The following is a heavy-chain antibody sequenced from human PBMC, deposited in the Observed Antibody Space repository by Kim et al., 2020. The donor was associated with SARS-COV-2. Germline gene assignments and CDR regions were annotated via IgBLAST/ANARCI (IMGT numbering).Heavy chain of an antibody. J-gene: IGHJ4*02. CDR2: IKPDGSEK. CDR3: ARGSVNLLL. CDR1: GFTLSGHW. V-gene: IGHV3-7*01. D-gene: IGHD3-10*01. Sequence: GGSLRLSCAASGFTLSGHWMTWVRQAPGKGLEWVAHIKPDGSEKNYAESVKGRFTISRDNAEKSVSLQMNSLRAEDTAIYYCARGSVNLLLWGQGNLVTVSS.